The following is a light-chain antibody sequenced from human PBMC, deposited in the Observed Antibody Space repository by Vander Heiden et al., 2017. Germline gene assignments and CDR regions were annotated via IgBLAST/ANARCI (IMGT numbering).Light chain of an antibody. V-gene: IGLV2-11*01. CDR2: DVS. Sequence: QSALTQPRAGAGSPGQSGTIPCTGTSSDVGGYNYVSWYQQHPGKAPKLMIYDVSKRPSGVPDRFSGSKSGNTASLTISGLQAEDEADYYCCSYAGSYTLVFGTGTKVTVL. J-gene: IGLJ1*01. CDR1: SSDVGGYNY. CDR3: CSYAGSYTLV.